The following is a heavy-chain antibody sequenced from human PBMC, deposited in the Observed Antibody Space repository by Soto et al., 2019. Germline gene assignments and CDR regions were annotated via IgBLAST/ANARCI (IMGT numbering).Heavy chain of an antibody. CDR3: ARHPGGGEGNYYYGMDV. D-gene: IGHD1-1*01. CDR2: IYPGDSDT. J-gene: IGHJ6*02. V-gene: IGHV5-51*01. Sequence: GESLKISCKGSGYSFTSYWIGWVRQMPGKVLEWMGIIYPGDSDTRYSPSFQGRVTISADKSISTAYLQWSSLKASDTAMYYCARHPGGGEGNYYYGMDVWGQGXTVTVYS. CDR1: GYSFTSYW.